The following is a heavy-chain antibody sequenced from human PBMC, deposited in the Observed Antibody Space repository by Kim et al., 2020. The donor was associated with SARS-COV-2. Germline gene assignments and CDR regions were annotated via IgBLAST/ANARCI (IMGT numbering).Heavy chain of an antibody. J-gene: IGHJ4*02. Sequence: TPSLKSQVTISVDTSKNQFSLKLSSVTAADTAVYYCARDTRGYSYGHFDYWGQGTLVTVSS. D-gene: IGHD5-18*01. CDR3: ARDTRGYSYGHFDY. V-gene: IGHV4-59*01.